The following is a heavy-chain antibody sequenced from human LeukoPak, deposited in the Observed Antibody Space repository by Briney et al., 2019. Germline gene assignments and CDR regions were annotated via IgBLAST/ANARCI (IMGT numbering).Heavy chain of an antibody. CDR1: GFPVSSNY. V-gene: IGHV3-53*01. CDR3: ARGRPPYYFDY. CDR2: IYTGGNT. Sequence: GGSLRLSCTASGFPVSSNYMTWVRQAPGKGLEWVSVIYTGGNTDHADSVQGRFTLSRDNSKNTLYLHMNSLRVEDTAVYYCARGRPPYYFDYWGQGALVTVSS. J-gene: IGHJ4*02.